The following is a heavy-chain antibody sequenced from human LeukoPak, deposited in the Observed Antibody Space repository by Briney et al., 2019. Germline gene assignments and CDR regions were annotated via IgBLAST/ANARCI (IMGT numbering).Heavy chain of an antibody. CDR1: GYTFTGYY. Sequence: ASVKVSCKASGYTFTGYYMHWVRQAPGQGLEWMGWINPNSGGTNYAQKFQGRVTMTRDTSISTAYMELSRLRSDDTAVYYCARDQGVVTATLYYYYGMDVWGQGTTATVSS. V-gene: IGHV1-2*02. D-gene: IGHD2-21*02. CDR2: INPNSGGT. CDR3: ARDQGVVTATLYYYYGMDV. J-gene: IGHJ6*02.